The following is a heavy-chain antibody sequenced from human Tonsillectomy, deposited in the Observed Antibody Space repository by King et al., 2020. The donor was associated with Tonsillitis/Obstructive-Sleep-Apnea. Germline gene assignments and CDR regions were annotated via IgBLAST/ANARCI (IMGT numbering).Heavy chain of an antibody. D-gene: IGHD3-22*01. Sequence: ESGGGLVQPGGSLRLSGAASGFTFSIYAMTWVRRAPGKGLEWVSVIRASGGSTYYADSGKGRFTISRDNSKNTRYLQMSSLRAEDTAVYYCAKASDSSGYYPSNYYYMDVWGKGTSVTVSS. J-gene: IGHJ6*03. CDR1: GFTFSIYA. V-gene: IGHV3-23*01. CDR2: IRASGGST. CDR3: AKASDSSGYYPSNYYYMDV.